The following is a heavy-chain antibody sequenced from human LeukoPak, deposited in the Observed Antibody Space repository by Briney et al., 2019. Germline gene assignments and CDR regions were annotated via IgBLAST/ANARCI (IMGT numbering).Heavy chain of an antibody. J-gene: IGHJ4*02. D-gene: IGHD2-15*01. Sequence: KPSETLSLTCTVSGGSISTYYWSWIRQPPGKELEWIGYIYYSGSTNYNPSLKSRVTISVDTSKNQFSLRLSSVTAADTAVYYCARHGSKDIVAVSNWGQGTLVTVSS. CDR2: IYYSGST. CDR3: ARHGSKDIVAVSN. CDR1: GGSISTYY. V-gene: IGHV4-59*08.